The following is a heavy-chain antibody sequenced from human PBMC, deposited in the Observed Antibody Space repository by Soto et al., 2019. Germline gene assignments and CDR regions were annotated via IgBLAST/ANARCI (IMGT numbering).Heavy chain of an antibody. V-gene: IGHV1-69*13. Sequence: GASVKVSCKASGGTFSSYAISWVRQAPGQGLEWMGGIIPIFGTANYAQKFQGRVTITADESTSTAYMELSSLRSEDTAVYYCAREGVRYCSGGSCFSMGYWGQGTLVTVSS. D-gene: IGHD2-15*01. CDR1: GGTFSSYA. J-gene: IGHJ4*02. CDR3: AREGVRYCSGGSCFSMGY. CDR2: IIPIFGTA.